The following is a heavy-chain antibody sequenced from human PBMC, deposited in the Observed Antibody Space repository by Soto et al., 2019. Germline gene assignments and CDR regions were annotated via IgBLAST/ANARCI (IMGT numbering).Heavy chain of an antibody. CDR3: ARVPGGIAVAGSTYFDY. CDR2: INPSGGST. CDR1: GYTFTSYY. D-gene: IGHD6-19*01. V-gene: IGHV1-46*01. Sequence: QVQLVQSGAEVKKPGASVKVSCKASGYTFTSYYMHWVRQAPGQGLEWMGIINPSGGSTSYAQKCQGRVTMTRDTSTSTVYMELSSLRSEDTAVYYCARVPGGIAVAGSTYFDYWGQGTLVTVSS. J-gene: IGHJ4*02.